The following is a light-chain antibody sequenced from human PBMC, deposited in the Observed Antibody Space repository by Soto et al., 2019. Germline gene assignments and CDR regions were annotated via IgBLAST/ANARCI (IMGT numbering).Light chain of an antibody. CDR2: GNS. V-gene: IGLV1-40*01. J-gene: IGLJ2*01. Sequence: QSVLTQPPSVSGAPGQRVTISCTGSSSNIGAGYDVHWYQQLPGTAPKLLIYGNSNRPSGVPDRFSGSKSGTSASLAITGLQAEDEADYYCQSYDSSLSCSSVVFGGGLKLTVL. CDR3: QSYDSSLSCSSVV. CDR1: SSNIGAGYD.